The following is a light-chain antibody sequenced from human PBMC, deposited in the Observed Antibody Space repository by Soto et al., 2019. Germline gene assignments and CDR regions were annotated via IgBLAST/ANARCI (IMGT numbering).Light chain of an antibody. Sequence: QSALTQPRSVSGSPGQSVTISCTGTSSDVGGYNYVSWYQQHPGKAPKLMIYDVSKRPSGVPDRFSGSKSGNTASLTISGRQAEDEADYSCCSYAGSYTYVFGTGTKVTVL. J-gene: IGLJ1*01. CDR3: CSYAGSYTYV. CDR1: SSDVGGYNY. CDR2: DVS. V-gene: IGLV2-11*01.